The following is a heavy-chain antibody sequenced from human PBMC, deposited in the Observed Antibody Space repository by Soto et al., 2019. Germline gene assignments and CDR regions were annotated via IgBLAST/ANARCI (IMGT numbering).Heavy chain of an antibody. D-gene: IGHD2-15*01. CDR2: IYYSGST. V-gene: IGHV4-59*08. CDR3: ARLRCSGDSCLSKGTFDY. J-gene: IGHJ4*02. Sequence: LTAIGTGAPMTYYSRASIRQTLWNWLEWIAYIYYSGSTTYTPYLESRVTISVDTSKNQFYLKLTSVTAADAALYYCARLRCSGDSCLSKGTFDYWGQGSLVSVSS. CDR1: GAPMTYYS.